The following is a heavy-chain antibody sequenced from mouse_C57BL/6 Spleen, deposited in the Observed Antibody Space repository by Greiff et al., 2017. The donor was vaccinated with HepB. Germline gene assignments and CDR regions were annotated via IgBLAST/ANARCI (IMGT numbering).Heavy chain of an antibody. V-gene: IGHV10-1*01. CDR3: VRHISSDAMDY. CDR2: IRSKSNNYAT. Sequence: EVQRVESGGGLVQPKGSLKLSCAASGFSFNTYAMNWVRQAPGKGLEWVARIRSKSNNYATYYADSVKDRFTISRDDSESMLYLQMNNLKTEDTAMYYCVRHISSDAMDYWGQGTSVTVSS. CDR1: GFSFNTYA. D-gene: IGHD1-1*01. J-gene: IGHJ4*01.